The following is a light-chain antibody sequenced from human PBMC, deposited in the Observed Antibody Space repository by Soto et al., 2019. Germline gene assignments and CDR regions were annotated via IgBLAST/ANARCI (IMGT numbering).Light chain of an antibody. Sequence: QSVLTQPPSASGTPGQRATISCCGSNSNIGSDIVNCYQLLPGAAPEVLINTTNQRPSGVPERFSGSKSGTSASLAISGLQSEDEANFSCATWDGGLSGPFVFGTGTKVIVL. CDR2: TTN. J-gene: IGLJ1*01. CDR3: ATWDGGLSGPFV. V-gene: IGLV1-44*01. CDR1: NSNIGSDI.